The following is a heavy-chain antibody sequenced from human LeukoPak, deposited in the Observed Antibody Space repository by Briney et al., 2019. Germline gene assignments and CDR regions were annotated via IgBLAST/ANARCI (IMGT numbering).Heavy chain of an antibody. V-gene: IGHV3-23*01. Sequence: GGSLRLSCAASGFTFSSYAMSWVRQAPGKGLEWVSAISGSGGSTYYADSVKGRFTISRDNSKNTLYLQMNSLRAEDTAVYYCASEYNWNDNYYYGMDVWGQGTTVTVSS. CDR1: GFTFSSYA. CDR3: ASEYNWNDNYYYGMDV. J-gene: IGHJ6*02. CDR2: ISGSGGST. D-gene: IGHD1-20*01.